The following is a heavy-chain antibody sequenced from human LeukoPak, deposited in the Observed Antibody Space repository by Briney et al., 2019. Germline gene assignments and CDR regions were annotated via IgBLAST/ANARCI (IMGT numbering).Heavy chain of an antibody. CDR1: GFTFSDFW. Sequence: GGSLRLSCAGSGFTFSDFWMTWVRRTPGKGLEWVANIKEDGTEKNLVDSVKGRFTISRDNSKNTLYLQMNSLRAEDTAVYYCASLGCSSTSCYTNYYYYYMDVWGKGTTVTVSS. J-gene: IGHJ6*03. V-gene: IGHV3-7*01. CDR3: ASLGCSSTSCYTNYYYYYMDV. D-gene: IGHD2-2*02. CDR2: IKEDGTEK.